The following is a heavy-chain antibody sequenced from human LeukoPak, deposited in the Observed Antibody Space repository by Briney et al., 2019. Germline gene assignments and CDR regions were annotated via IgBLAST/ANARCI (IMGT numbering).Heavy chain of an antibody. CDR3: ARDMKDDYGDYGGGFDY. J-gene: IGHJ4*02. Sequence: PSETLSLTCTVSGGSISSGGYSWSWIRQPPGKGLEWIGYIYHSGSTYYNPSLKSRVTISVDRSKNQFSLKLSSVTAADTAVYYCARDMKDDYGDYGGGFDYWGQGTLVTVSS. CDR1: GGSISSGGYS. CDR2: IYHSGST. V-gene: IGHV4-30-2*01. D-gene: IGHD4-17*01.